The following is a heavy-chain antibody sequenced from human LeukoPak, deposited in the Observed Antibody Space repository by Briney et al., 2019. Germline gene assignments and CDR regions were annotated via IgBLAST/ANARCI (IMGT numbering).Heavy chain of an antibody. CDR3: ARQSLNVLRYFDWLLSHFDY. Sequence: SETLSLTCAVSGGSFSAFFWRWIRQPPGKGLEWIGDVGHSGSAVYNPSLKSRVTVSADPSKTQFSLKLSSVTAADTAVYYCARQSLNVLRYFDWLLSHFDYWGQGTLVTVSS. CDR2: VGHSGSA. V-gene: IGHV4-34*01. CDR1: GGSFSAFF. J-gene: IGHJ4*02. D-gene: IGHD3-9*01.